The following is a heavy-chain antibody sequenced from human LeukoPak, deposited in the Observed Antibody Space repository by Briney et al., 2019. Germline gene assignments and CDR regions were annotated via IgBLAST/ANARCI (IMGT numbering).Heavy chain of an antibody. CDR3: ARDRSESGIAAAGDDY. D-gene: IGHD6-13*01. CDR1: GFTFSSYS. V-gene: IGHV3-21*01. J-gene: IGHJ4*02. CDR2: ISSSSSYI. Sequence: PGGPLRLSCAASGFTFSSYSMNWVRQAPGKGLEWVSSISSSSSYIYYADSVKGRFTISRDNAKNSLYLQMNSLRAEDTAVYYCARDRSESGIAAAGDDYWGQGTLVTVSS.